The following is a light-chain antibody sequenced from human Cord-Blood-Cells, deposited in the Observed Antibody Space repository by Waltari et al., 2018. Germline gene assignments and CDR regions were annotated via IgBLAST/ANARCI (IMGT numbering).Light chain of an antibody. Sequence: IQMTQSPSSLSASVGDRVTITCRASQGISSYLAWYQQKPGKAPKLLIYAASTLQSGVPSRFSGSGSGTDFTLTISCLQSEDFATYYCQQYYSYPLTFGGGTK. CDR2: AAS. CDR1: QGISSY. V-gene: IGKV1-8*01. CDR3: QQYYSYPLT. J-gene: IGKJ4*01.